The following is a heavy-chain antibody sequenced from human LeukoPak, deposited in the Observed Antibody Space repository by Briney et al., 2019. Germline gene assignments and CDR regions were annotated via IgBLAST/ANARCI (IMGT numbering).Heavy chain of an antibody. Sequence: PWGSLRLSCAASGFIFSGYEMNWVRQAPGKGLEWVSHITTSGSTIYYADSVKGRFTISRDNAKNSVYLQMNSLRAEDTAVYYCARRYCSSSICLLDYWGQGTLVTVSS. D-gene: IGHD2-2*01. J-gene: IGHJ4*02. CDR1: GFIFSGYE. CDR3: ARRYCSSSICLLDY. V-gene: IGHV3-48*03. CDR2: ITTSGSTI.